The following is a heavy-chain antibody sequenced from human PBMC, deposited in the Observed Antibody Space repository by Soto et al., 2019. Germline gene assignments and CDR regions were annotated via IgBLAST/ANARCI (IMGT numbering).Heavy chain of an antibody. CDR1: GFTFSSYS. D-gene: IGHD3-10*01. Sequence: GGSLRLSCAASGFTFSSYSMNWVRQAPGKGLQWISYISSSSNTIYYADSVKGRFTISRDYAKNSLYLQMNSLTDEDTAVYYCARSSIFYYYGSGGYDWGQGTLVTVSS. CDR3: ARSSIFYYYGSGGYD. V-gene: IGHV3-48*02. CDR2: ISSSSNTI. J-gene: IGHJ4*02.